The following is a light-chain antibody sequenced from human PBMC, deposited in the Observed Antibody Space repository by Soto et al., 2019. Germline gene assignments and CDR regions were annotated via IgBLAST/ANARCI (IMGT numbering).Light chain of an antibody. Sequence: QSALTQPASVSGSLGQSITISCTGTSSDVGGYNYVSWYQQHPGKDPKVVIFEVTKRPSGVSSRFSGSKSGNTASLTVSVLQAEDEGDYYCSSYTSSSTVLFGGGTKVTVL. CDR3: SSYTSSSTVL. J-gene: IGLJ2*01. V-gene: IGLV2-14*01. CDR2: EVT. CDR1: SSDVGGYNY.